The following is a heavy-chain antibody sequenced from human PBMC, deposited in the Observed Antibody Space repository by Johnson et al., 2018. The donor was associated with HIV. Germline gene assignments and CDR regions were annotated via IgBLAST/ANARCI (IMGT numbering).Heavy chain of an antibody. CDR2: MWYDGSNK. D-gene: IGHD6-13*01. CDR3: AKCIWGSSLIDAFDI. J-gene: IGHJ3*02. Sequence: QVQVVESGGGVVQPGRSLRLSCAASGFIFSTYGIHWVRQAPGKGLEWVAGMWYDGSNKDYADSVKGRFTISRDNSKNTLYLQMNSLRAEDTAVYYCAKCIWGSSLIDAFDIWGQGTMVTVSS. V-gene: IGHV3-33*06. CDR1: GFIFSTYG.